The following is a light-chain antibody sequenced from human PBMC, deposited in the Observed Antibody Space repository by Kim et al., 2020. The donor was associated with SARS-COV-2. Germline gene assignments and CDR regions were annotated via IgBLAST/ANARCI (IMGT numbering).Light chain of an antibody. CDR2: LPS. Sequence: PASISCGFIQSLLNGNRYNYLDWCLQKPGQSPQLLIYLPSNRASGVPDRISGSGSGTDFTLKISRVEAEDVGVYYCMRTFQPPRTFGQGTRLEIK. CDR1: QSLLNGNRYNY. V-gene: IGKV2-28*01. CDR3: MRTFQPPRT. J-gene: IGKJ5*01.